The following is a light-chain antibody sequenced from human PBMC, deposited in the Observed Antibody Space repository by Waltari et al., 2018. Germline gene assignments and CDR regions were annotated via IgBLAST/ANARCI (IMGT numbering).Light chain of an antibody. CDR3: QKYVSLPAT. CDR2: DAS. J-gene: IGKJ1*01. CDR1: QSVSRS. V-gene: IGKV3-20*01. Sequence: SCMVSQSVSRSLAWDQQKHGQAPRLLIYDASTRATGIPDRFSGSGSGTDFSLTISRLETEDFAVYYCQKYVSLPATFGQGTKVEIK.